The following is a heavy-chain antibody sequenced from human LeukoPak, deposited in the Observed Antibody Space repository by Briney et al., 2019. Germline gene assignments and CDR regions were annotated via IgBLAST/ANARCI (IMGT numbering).Heavy chain of an antibody. J-gene: IGHJ4*02. D-gene: IGHD6-25*01. CDR1: GFTFSTYI. Sequence: PGGSLRLSCAASGFTFSTYIMNWVRQAPGKGLEWVSSISTSSRYIYDADSVKGRFTISRDNAKNSLYLQMNSLRVADTAVYYCARELAEGFDYWGQGTLVTVSS. CDR3: ARELAEGFDY. V-gene: IGHV3-21*01. CDR2: ISTSSRYI.